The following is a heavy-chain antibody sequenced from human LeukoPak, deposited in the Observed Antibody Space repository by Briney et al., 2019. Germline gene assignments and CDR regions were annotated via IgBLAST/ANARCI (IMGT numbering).Heavy chain of an antibody. CDR3: ARDAAITGIWFDP. Sequence: PSETLSLTCAVYGGSFSGYYWSWVRQPPGNGLEWIGEINHSGSTNYNPSLKSRVTISVDTSKNQFSLKLSSVTAADTAVYYCARDAAITGIWFDPWGQGTLVTVSS. CDR1: GGSFSGYY. J-gene: IGHJ5*02. CDR2: INHSGST. D-gene: IGHD1-20*01. V-gene: IGHV4-34*01.